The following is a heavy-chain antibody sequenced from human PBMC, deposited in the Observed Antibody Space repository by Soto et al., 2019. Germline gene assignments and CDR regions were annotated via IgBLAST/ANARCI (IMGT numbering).Heavy chain of an antibody. V-gene: IGHV2-70*11. CDR2: IDWDDDK. CDR1: GFSLSTSGMC. J-gene: IGHJ3*02. CDR3: ARTPRSYAFDI. Sequence: SGPTREPTQTLTLTCTFSGFSLSTSGMCVSWIRQPPGKALEWLARIDWDDDKYYSTSLKTRLTISKDTSKNQVVLTMTNMDPVDTATYYCARTPRSYAFDIWGQGTMVTVSS.